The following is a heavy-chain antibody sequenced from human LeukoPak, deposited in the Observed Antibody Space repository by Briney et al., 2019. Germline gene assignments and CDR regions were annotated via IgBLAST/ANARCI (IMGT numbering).Heavy chain of an antibody. CDR1: GFTFSSYA. V-gene: IGHV3-30*04. J-gene: IGHJ4*02. CDR2: ISYDGSNK. D-gene: IGHD3-22*01. CDR3: ARDDSSGYTMRQGFDY. Sequence: PGRSLRLSCAASGFTFSSYAMHWVRQAPGKGLEWVAVISYDGSNKYYADSVKGRFTISRDNSKNTLYLQMNSLRAEDTAVYYCARDDSSGYTMRQGFDYWGQGTLVTVPS.